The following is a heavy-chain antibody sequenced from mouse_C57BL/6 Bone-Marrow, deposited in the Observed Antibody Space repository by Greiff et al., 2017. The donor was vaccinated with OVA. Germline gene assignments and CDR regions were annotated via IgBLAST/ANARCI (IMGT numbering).Heavy chain of an antibody. CDR2: IWSDGST. V-gene: IGHV2-6*03. CDR1: GFSLTSYG. CDR3: AREGITTVVATDYAMDY. Sequence: VMLVESGPGLVAPSQSLSITCTVSGFSLTSYGVHWVRQPPGKGLEWMVVIWSDGSTTYNSALKSSQSISKVNSKSQVFLKMNSLQTDDPAMYYCAREGITTVVATDYAMDYWGQGTSVTVSS. D-gene: IGHD1-1*01. J-gene: IGHJ4*01.